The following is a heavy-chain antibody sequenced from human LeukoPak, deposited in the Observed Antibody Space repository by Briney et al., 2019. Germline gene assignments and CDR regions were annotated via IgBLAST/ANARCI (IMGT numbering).Heavy chain of an antibody. CDR2: IYPGDSDT. CDR1: GYSFTSYW. V-gene: IGHV5-51*01. Sequence: GESLQISCKGSGYSFTSYWIGWVRQLPGKGLEWMGIIYPGDSDTRYSPSFQGQVTISADKSISTAYLQWSSLKASDTAMYYCASPRGSGSYYLALVYWGQGTLVTVSS. J-gene: IGHJ4*02. D-gene: IGHD3-10*01. CDR3: ASPRGSGSYYLALVY.